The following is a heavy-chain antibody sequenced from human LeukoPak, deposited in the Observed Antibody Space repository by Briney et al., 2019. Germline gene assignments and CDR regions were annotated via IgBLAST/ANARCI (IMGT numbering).Heavy chain of an antibody. J-gene: IGHJ4*02. V-gene: IGHV4-59*01. CDR1: GGSISSYY. CDR2: IYYSGST. CDR3: ARFINSGSYVDY. D-gene: IGHD1-26*01. Sequence: PSETLSLTCTVSGGSISSYYWSWIRQPPGKGLEWIEYIYYSGSTNYNPSLKSRVTISVDTSKNQFSLKLSSVTAADTAVYYCARFINSGSYVDYWGRGTLVTVSS.